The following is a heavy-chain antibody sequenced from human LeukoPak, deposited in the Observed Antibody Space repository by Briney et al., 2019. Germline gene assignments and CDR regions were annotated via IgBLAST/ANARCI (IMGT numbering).Heavy chain of an antibody. CDR1: GGSFSGYY. CDR2: INHSGST. J-gene: IGHJ4*02. Sequence: SETLSLTCAVYGGSFSGYYWSWIRQPPGKGLEWIGEINHSGSTNYNPSLKSRVTISVDTPKNQFSLKLSSVTAADTAVYYCARNTAAAVMYYFDYWGQGTLVTVSS. V-gene: IGHV4-34*01. CDR3: ARNTAAAVMYYFDY. D-gene: IGHD2-2*01.